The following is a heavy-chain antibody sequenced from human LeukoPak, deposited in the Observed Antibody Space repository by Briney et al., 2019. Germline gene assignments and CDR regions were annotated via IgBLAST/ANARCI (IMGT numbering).Heavy chain of an antibody. J-gene: IGHJ4*02. CDR2: ISSSGSTI. D-gene: IGHD2-2*01. CDR3: AKEIDIVVVPAARDAY. Sequence: PGGSLRLSCAASGFTFSSYEMNWVRRAPGKGLEWVSYISSSGSTIYYADSVKGRFTISRDNSKNTLYLQMNSLRAEDTAVYYCAKEIDIVVVPAARDAYWGQGTLVTVSS. CDR1: GFTFSSYE. V-gene: IGHV3-48*03.